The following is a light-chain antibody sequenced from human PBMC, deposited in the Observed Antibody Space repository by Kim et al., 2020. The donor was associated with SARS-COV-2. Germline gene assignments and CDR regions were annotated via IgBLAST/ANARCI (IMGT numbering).Light chain of an antibody. CDR3: NSRDSNDNVV. V-gene: IGLV3-19*01. Sequence: VDLGQTVRITCQGDSLRSYYATWYQQKPGQAPMLVIYGKNNRPTGIPDRFSGSSSGNTASLTITGTQAGDEADYYCNSRDSNDNVVFGGGTKLTVL. CDR1: SLRSYY. J-gene: IGLJ2*01. CDR2: GKN.